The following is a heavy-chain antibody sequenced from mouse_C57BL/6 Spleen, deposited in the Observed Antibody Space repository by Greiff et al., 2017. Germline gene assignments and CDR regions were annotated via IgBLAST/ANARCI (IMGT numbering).Heavy chain of an antibody. CDR3: ARYGNYVPLDY. J-gene: IGHJ2*01. V-gene: IGHV3-6*01. D-gene: IGHD2-1*01. Sequence: EVQVVESGPGLVKPSQSLSLTCSVTGYSITSGYYWNWIRQFPGNKLEWMGYISYDGSNNYNPSLKNRISITRDTSKNQFFLKLNSVTTEDTATYYCARYGNYVPLDYWGQGTTLTVSS. CDR1: GYSITSGYY. CDR2: ISYDGSN.